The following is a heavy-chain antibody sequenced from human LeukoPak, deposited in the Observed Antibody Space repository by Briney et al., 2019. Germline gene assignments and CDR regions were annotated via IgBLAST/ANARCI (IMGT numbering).Heavy chain of an antibody. V-gene: IGHV1-46*01. Sequence: GASVKVSCETSGYTFTNYYMHWVRQAPGQGPEWMGISRPTGGPSYPQNFEGRVTMTWDMSTSTFYMELSSLTSDDTAVYYCAREGPETYNFDFWGQGTLVTVSS. CDR3: AREGPETYNFDF. D-gene: IGHD1-14*01. CDR2: SRPTGGP. J-gene: IGHJ4*02. CDR1: GYTFTNYY.